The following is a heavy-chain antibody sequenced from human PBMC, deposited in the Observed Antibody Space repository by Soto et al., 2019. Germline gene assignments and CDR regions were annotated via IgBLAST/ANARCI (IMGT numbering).Heavy chain of an antibody. CDR1: GGSISSYY. Sequence: PSETLSLTCTVSGGSISSYYWSWIRQPPGKGLEWIGYIYYSGSTNYNPSLKSRVTISVDTSKNQFSLKLSSVTAADTAVYYCARDKVDGRTGFDYWGQGTLVTAPQ. CDR2: IYYSGST. D-gene: IGHD2-15*01. CDR3: ARDKVDGRTGFDY. V-gene: IGHV4-59*01. J-gene: IGHJ4*02.